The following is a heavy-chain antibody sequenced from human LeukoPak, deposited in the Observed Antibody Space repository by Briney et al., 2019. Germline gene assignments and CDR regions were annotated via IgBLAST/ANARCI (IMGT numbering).Heavy chain of an antibody. CDR3: ARGGLGGTTGWFDP. D-gene: IGHD1-1*01. V-gene: IGHV4-59*08. CDR1: GCSISSYY. Sequence: SETLSLTCTVPGCSISSYYWSWIRQPPGKGLERIGYIHYSGSPNYNPSLQSHLTISQNNYQNQLCPKLSSVTAADTAVYYCARGGLGGTTGWFDPWGQGTLVTVSS. CDR2: IHYSGSP. J-gene: IGHJ5*02.